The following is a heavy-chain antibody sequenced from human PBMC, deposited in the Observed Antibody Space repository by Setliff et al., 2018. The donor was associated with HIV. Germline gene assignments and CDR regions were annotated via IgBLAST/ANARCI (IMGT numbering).Heavy chain of an antibody. J-gene: IGHJ4*02. CDR2: ISAYNGNT. CDR1: GYTFINYG. Sequence: ASVKVSCKASGYTFINYGISWVRQAPGQGLEWMGWISAYNGNTNYAQQLQGRVTMTTDTSTSTAYMELRSPRSDDTAVYYCARDGYYYDGSAYSTFDYWGQGTLVTVSS. V-gene: IGHV1-18*01. D-gene: IGHD3-22*01. CDR3: ARDGYYYDGSAYSTFDY.